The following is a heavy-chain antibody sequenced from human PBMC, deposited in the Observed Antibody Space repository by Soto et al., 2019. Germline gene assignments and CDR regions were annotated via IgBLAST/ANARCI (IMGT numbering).Heavy chain of an antibody. CDR3: ARGSTSHDILTGWIGRIYYYYGMDV. V-gene: IGHV1-69*13. D-gene: IGHD3-9*01. CDR2: IIPIFGTA. Sequence: SVKVSCKASGGTFSSYAISWVRQAPGQGLEWMGGIIPIFGTANYAQKFQGRVTITADESTSTAYMELSSLRSEDTAVYYCARGSTSHDILTGWIGRIYYYYGMDVWGQGTTVTVSS. J-gene: IGHJ6*02. CDR1: GGTFSSYA.